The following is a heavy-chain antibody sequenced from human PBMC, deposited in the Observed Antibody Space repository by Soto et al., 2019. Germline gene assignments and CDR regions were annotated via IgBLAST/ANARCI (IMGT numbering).Heavy chain of an antibody. D-gene: IGHD3-3*01. V-gene: IGHV3-30*03. CDR2: ISYDGSNK. Sequence: GGSLRLSCAASGFTFSSYGMHWVRQAPGKGLEWVAVISYDGSNKYYADSVKGRFTISRDNSKNTLYLQMNSLRAEDTAVYYCASYDFWSGYYPIGPWGQGTLVTVSS. CDR1: GFTFSSYG. J-gene: IGHJ5*02. CDR3: ASYDFWSGYYPIGP.